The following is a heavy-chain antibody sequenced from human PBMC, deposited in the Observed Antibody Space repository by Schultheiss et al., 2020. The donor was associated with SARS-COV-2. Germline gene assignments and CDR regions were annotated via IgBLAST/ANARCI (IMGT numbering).Heavy chain of an antibody. Sequence: GGSLRLSCAASGFTFSSYGMHWVRQAPGKGLEWVAVIWYDGSNKYYADSVKGRFTISRDNSKNTLYLQMNSLRAEDTAVYYCTRDYCSSTNCYYYYGMDVWGQGTTVTVSS. CDR2: IWYDGSNK. J-gene: IGHJ6*02. CDR3: TRDYCSSTNCYYYYGMDV. CDR1: GFTFSSYG. V-gene: IGHV3-33*01. D-gene: IGHD2-2*01.